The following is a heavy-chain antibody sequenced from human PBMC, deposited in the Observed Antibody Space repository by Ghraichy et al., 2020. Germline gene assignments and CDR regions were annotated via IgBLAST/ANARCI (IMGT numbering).Heavy chain of an antibody. CDR1: GFIFSAYA. CDR3: ARDHSGTGTYYFAYEF. J-gene: IGHJ4*02. CDR2: IGTSSDGI. D-gene: IGHD1-26*01. V-gene: IGHV3-48*02. Sequence: GGSLRLSCTASGFIFSAYAMNWVRQVPGEGLEWVSYIGTSSDGIYYADSVRGRFTVSRDNAKNALYLQMNSLRDEDTAVYYCARDHSGTGTYYFAYEFWGQGTLVTVSS.